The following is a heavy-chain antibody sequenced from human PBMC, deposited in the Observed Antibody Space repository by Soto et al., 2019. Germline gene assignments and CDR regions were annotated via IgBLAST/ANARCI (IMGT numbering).Heavy chain of an antibody. CDR3: ARERSAAGTGGFDP. Sequence: QVQLVQSGAEVKKSGASVKVSCKASVYTFTSSDINWVRQATGQGLEWLGWMNPNSGNTGYAQKDQGRVTMTRSTSISPAYMELSSLRYEDTALYDLARERSAAGTGGFDPWGQGPLVTVSS. J-gene: IGHJ5*02. V-gene: IGHV1-8*01. CDR2: MNPNSGNT. D-gene: IGHD6-13*01. CDR1: VYTFTSSD.